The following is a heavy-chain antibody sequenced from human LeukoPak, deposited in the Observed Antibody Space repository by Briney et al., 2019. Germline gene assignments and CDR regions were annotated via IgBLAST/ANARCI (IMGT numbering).Heavy chain of an antibody. CDR1: GFTFSNYV. J-gene: IGHJ6*02. CDR3: AKAERRYYYYGMDV. CDR2: VSGGGGST. V-gene: IGHV3-23*01. Sequence: GGSLRLSCAASGFTFSNYVMSWVRQAPGKGLEWVSGVSGGGGSTYYADSVKGRFTISRDNSKNTLYLQMNSLRAEDTAVYYCAKAERRYYYYGMDVWGQGTTVTVSS.